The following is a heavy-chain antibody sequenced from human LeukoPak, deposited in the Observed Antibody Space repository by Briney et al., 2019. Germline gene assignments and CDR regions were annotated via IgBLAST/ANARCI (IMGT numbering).Heavy chain of an antibody. CDR2: IHTSGTT. Sequence: SETLSLTCTVSGVSISSYYWSCIRQPAGKGLEWIGRIHTSGTTYYNPSLRSRVTISVDTSKNQFSLRLSSVTAADTAVFYCARAVSGSLRFMDVWGKGTTVTVSS. J-gene: IGHJ6*03. V-gene: IGHV4-4*07. D-gene: IGHD3-16*01. CDR3: ARAVSGSLRFMDV. CDR1: GVSISSYY.